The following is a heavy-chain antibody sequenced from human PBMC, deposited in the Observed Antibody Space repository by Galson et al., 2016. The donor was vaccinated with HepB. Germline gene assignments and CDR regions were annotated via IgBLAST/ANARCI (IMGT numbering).Heavy chain of an antibody. D-gene: IGHD3-16*01. V-gene: IGHV3-30-3*01. CDR2: ISFDGSHK. Sequence: SLRLSCAASGFTFSRYSMHWVRQAPGKGLEWVAAISFDGSHKYYADSVKGRFTVSRDNSNDTLYLQMDSLRAEDTTVFYCARGGSGSYFYFDYWGQGILVTVSS. CDR3: ARGGSGSYFYFDY. CDR1: GFTFSRYS. J-gene: IGHJ4*02.